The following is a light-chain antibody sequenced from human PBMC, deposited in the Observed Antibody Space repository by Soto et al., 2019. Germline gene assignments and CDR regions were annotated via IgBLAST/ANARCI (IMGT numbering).Light chain of an antibody. CDR1: SSDVGGYNY. Sequence: QSALTQPPSASGSPGQSVTISCTGTSSDVGGYNYVSWYQQHPGKAPKLMISEVSKRPSGVPDRFSGSKSGNTASLSVSGLQGGDGAGYYCSSFAGNNNLVFGGGTKLTVL. CDR2: EVS. CDR3: SSFAGNNNLV. V-gene: IGLV2-8*01. J-gene: IGLJ2*01.